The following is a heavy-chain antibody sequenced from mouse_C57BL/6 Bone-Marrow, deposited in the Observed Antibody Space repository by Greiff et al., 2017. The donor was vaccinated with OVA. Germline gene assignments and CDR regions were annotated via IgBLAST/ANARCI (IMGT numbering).Heavy chain of an antibody. Sequence: DVKLVESGGGLVQPKGSLKLSCAASGFTFNTYAMHWVRQAPGKGLEWVARIRSKSSNYATYYADSVKDRFTISRDDSQSMLYLQMNNLKTEDTAMYYCVREGVLRYPLGGYYAMDYWGQGTSVTVSS. CDR2: IRSKSSNYAT. CDR1: GFTFNTYA. J-gene: IGHJ4*01. V-gene: IGHV10-3*01. D-gene: IGHD1-1*01. CDR3: VREGVLRYPLGGYYAMDY.